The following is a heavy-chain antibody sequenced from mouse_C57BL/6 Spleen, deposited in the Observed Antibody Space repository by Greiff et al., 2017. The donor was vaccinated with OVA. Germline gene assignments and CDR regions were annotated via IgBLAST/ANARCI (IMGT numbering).Heavy chain of an antibody. CDR3: AREEGYYGSSYGFAY. Sequence: VKLVESGAELARPGASVKLSCKASGYTFTSYGISWVKQRTGQGLEWIGEIYPRSGNTYYNEKFKGKATLTADKSSSTAYMELRSLTSEDSAVYFCAREEGYYGSSYGFAYWGQGTLVTVSA. CDR1: GYTFTSYG. CDR2: IYPRSGNT. J-gene: IGHJ3*01. V-gene: IGHV1-81*01. D-gene: IGHD1-1*01.